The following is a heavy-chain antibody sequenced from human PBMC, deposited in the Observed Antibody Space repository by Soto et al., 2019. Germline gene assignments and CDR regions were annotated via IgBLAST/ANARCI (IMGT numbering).Heavy chain of an antibody. CDR1: GYPFTGYY. CDR3: ARVLYCSSTSCFVWFDP. V-gene: IGHV1-2*02. Sequence: ASVKVSCKASGYPFTGYYMHWVRQAPGHGLEWMGWLNPNSGGTNYAQKFQGRVTMTRDTSISTAYMELSRLRSDDTAVYYCARVLYCSSTSCFVWFDPWGQGTLVTVSS. CDR2: LNPNSGGT. D-gene: IGHD2-2*01. J-gene: IGHJ5*02.